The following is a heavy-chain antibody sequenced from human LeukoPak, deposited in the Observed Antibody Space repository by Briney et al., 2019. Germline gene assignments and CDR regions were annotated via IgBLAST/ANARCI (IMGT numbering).Heavy chain of an antibody. V-gene: IGHV5-51*01. D-gene: IGHD3-22*01. CDR2: IYPGDSDT. CDR1: GYSFATYW. Sequence: PGESLRISCKASGYSFATYWSGWVRQMPGKGLEWMGSIYPGDSDTRYSPSFQGHVTILADKSISTAYLQWSSLKASDTAMYYCARGKSYDSSGYYSNWGQGTPVTVSS. J-gene: IGHJ4*02. CDR3: ARGKSYDSSGYYSN.